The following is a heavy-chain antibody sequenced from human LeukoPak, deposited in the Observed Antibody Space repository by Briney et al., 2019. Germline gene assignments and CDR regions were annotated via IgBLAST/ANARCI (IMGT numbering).Heavy chain of an antibody. CDR1: GFTFSNYW. V-gene: IGHV3-7*01. Sequence: GGSLRLSCAASGFTFSNYWLTWVRQAPGQGLEWVANIKQDGSERHYVDSVKGRFTISRDNAKNSLYLQMNSLRVEDTAVYYCARDRQIAYWGQGTLVTVSS. J-gene: IGHJ4*02. CDR2: IKQDGSER. CDR3: ARDRQIAY.